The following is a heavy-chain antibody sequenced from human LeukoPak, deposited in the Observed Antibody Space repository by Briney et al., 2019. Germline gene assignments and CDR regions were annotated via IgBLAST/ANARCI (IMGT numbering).Heavy chain of an antibody. Sequence: PSETLSLTCTVSGGSISSGDYYWSWIRQPPGKGLEWIGYIYYSGSTNYNPSLKSRVTITVDTSKNQFSLKLISVKPADTAVYYCARDSDSATWGDTSDYYSRLNAFDIWGQGTMVTVSS. CDR2: IYYSGST. D-gene: IGHD3-22*01. CDR3: ARDSDSATWGDTSDYYSRLNAFDI. J-gene: IGHJ3*02. V-gene: IGHV4-61*08. CDR1: GGSISSGDYY.